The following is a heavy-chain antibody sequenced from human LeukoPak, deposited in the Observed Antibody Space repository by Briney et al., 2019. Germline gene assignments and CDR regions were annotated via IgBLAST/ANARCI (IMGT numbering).Heavy chain of an antibody. Sequence: PGGSLRLSCAASGFTFSSYAMSWVRQAPGKGLEWVSAISGSGGSTYYADSVKGRFTISRDNSKNTLYLQMNSLRAEDTAMYYCATQWDGGAGAFDTWGQGTMVTVSS. CDR2: ISGSGGST. D-gene: IGHD1-26*01. J-gene: IGHJ3*02. CDR1: GFTFSSYA. V-gene: IGHV3-23*01. CDR3: ATQWDGGAGAFDT.